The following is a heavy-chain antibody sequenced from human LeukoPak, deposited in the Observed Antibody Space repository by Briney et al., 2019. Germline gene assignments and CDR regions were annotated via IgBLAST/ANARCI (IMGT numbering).Heavy chain of an antibody. CDR2: MNPNSGNT. J-gene: IGHJ5*02. Sequence: GASVKVSCKASGYTFTSYDINWVRQATGQGLEWMGWMNPNSGNTGYAQKFQGRVTITRNTSISTAYMELSSLRSEDTAVYYCATAGLVRSTLWFDPWGQGTLVTVSS. CDR3: ATAGLVRSTLWFDP. D-gene: IGHD6-6*01. V-gene: IGHV1-8*03. CDR1: GYTFTSYD.